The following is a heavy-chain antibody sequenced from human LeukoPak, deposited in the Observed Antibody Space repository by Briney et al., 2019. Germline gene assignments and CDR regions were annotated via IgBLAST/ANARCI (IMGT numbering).Heavy chain of an antibody. D-gene: IGHD1-14*01. J-gene: IGHJ4*02. CDR3: ARHETTLGDHVPY. CDR1: GYRFTTYW. CDR2: THPDYSET. V-gene: IGHV5-51*01. Sequence: GESLKISCKGSGYRFTTYWIGWVRQMPGKGLEWMGITHPDYSETRYSPSFQGQVTISADKSISTAYLHWSSLKASDTAMYYCARHETTLGDHVPYWGQGTLVTVSS.